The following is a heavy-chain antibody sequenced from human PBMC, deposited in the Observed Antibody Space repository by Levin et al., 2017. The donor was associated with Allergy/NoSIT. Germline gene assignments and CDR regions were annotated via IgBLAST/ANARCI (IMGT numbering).Heavy chain of an antibody. CDR2: ITSDGGHI. Sequence: SCAASGFSFSKYGMYWVRQAPGKGLEWVALITSDGGHIYYADSVKGRFTISRDNSKNALYLQMSGLRTDDTARYHCVKGGDMDVWGQGTTVTVSS. V-gene: IGHV3-30*18. CDR3: VKGGDMDV. J-gene: IGHJ6*02. D-gene: IGHD2-21*01. CDR1: GFSFSKYG.